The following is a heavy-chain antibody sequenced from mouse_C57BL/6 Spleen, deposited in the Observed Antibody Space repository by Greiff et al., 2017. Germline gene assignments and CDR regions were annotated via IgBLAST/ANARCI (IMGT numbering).Heavy chain of an antibody. D-gene: IGHD2-12*01. V-gene: IGHV1-52*01. CDR1: GYTFTSYW. Sequence: QVQLQQPGAELVRPGSSVKLSCKASGYTFTSYWMHWVKQRPIQGLEWIGNIDPSDSDTHYNQKFKDKATLTVDKSSSTAYMQLSSLTAEDAAVYYCSRRDSDDWFDYWGQGTLVTVSS. J-gene: IGHJ3*01. CDR3: SRRDSDDWFDY. CDR2: IDPSDSDT.